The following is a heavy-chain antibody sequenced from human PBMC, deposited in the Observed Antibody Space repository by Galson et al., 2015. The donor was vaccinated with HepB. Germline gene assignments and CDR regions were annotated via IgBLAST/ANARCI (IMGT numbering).Heavy chain of an antibody. Sequence: SVKVSCKASGYTFISYEINWVRQATGQGLEWMGWMNPNGGNAGYAQKFQGRVTMTRNTSISTAYMELSSLRSEDTAVYYCARGRGGSYYYNYYGMDVWGQGTPVTV. CDR3: ARGRGGSYYYNYYGMDV. V-gene: IGHV1-8*01. J-gene: IGHJ6*02. CDR1: GYTFISYE. CDR2: MNPNGGNA. D-gene: IGHD1-26*01.